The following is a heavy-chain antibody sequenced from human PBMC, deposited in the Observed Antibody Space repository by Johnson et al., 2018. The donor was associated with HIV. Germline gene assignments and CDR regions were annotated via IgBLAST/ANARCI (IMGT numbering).Heavy chain of an antibody. D-gene: IGHD5-12*01. CDR3: AGNGWLRLGGAFDI. CDR1: GFTFSSYD. J-gene: IGHJ3*02. V-gene: IGHV3-9*01. Sequence: VQLVESGGGVVQPVRSLRLSCAASGFTFSSYDMHWVRQAPGKGLEWVSGISGDGGTIGPADSVGGRFTTYRDNAKNHVYLLKNSVEGEDTAGYYCAGNGWLRLGGAFDIWGQGTMVTVSS. CDR2: ISGDGGTI.